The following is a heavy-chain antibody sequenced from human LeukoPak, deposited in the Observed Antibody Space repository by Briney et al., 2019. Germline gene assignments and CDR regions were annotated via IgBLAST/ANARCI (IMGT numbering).Heavy chain of an antibody. D-gene: IGHD2-8*01. Sequence: ASVKVSCKASGYTFTSHYMHWVRQAPGQGLEWLGWINPNSGGTNYAQKFQGRVTLTRDTSISTAYMDLSRLRSDDTAVYYCVCSLNGYFDYWGQGTLVTVPS. V-gene: IGHV1-2*02. J-gene: IGHJ4*02. CDR2: INPNSGGT. CDR1: GYTFTSHY. CDR3: VCSLNGYFDY.